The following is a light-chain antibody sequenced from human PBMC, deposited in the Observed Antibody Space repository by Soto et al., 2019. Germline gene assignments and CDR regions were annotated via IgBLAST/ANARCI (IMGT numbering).Light chain of an antibody. CDR1: QGIANY. J-gene: IGKJ3*01. Sequence: DIQMTQSPSSLSASVGDRVTITCRACQGIANYLAWYQQKPGKVPKLLIYAASTLEPGVPSRFSGSGFGTDFTLSISSLQPEDFATYYCQKYNGAPFTFGPGTKVDIK. CDR3: QKYNGAPFT. CDR2: AAS. V-gene: IGKV1-27*01.